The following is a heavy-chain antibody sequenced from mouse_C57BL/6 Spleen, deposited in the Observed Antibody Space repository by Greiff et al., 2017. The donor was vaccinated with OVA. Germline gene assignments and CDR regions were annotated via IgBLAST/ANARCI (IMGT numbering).Heavy chain of an antibody. V-gene: IGHV5-17*01. CDR1: GFTFSDYG. J-gene: IGHJ4*01. CDR3: ARPGPYYAMDY. Sequence: VQLKESGGGLVKPGGSLKLSCAASGFTFSDYGMHWVRQAPEKGLEWVAYISSGSSTIYYADTVTGRFTISRANAKNTLFLQMTSLRTEDTAVYYCARPGPYYAMDYWGQGTSVTVSS. CDR2: ISSGSSTI. D-gene: IGHD3-1*01.